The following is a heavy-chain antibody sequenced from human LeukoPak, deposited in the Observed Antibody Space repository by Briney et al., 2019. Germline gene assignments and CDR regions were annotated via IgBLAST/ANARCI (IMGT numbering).Heavy chain of an antibody. J-gene: IGHJ4*02. CDR2: ISSPADTI. CDR1: GFTFSTYV. CDR3: ARAPSHRGFDY. Sequence: GGSLRLSCAASGFTFSTYVMAWGRQTPGKGLEWGSDISSPADTIYYAEFVRGRFPISRDNSKYTLYLHLNSLRVDDTAVYYCARAPSHRGFDYWGQGTLVTVSS. V-gene: IGHV3-23*01.